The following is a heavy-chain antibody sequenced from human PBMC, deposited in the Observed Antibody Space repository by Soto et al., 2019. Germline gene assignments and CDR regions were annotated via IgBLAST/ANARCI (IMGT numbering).Heavy chain of an antibody. V-gene: IGHV1-2*04. CDR3: ARDHIAARLSAYDY. D-gene: IGHD6-6*01. J-gene: IGHJ4*02. CDR1: GYTFTGYY. CDR2: INPNSGGT. Sequence: ASVKVSCKASGYTFTGYYMHWVRQAPGQGLEWMGWINPNSGGTNYAQKFQGWVTITRDTSISTAYMELSRLRSDDTAVYYCARDHIAARLSAYDYWGQGTLVTVSS.